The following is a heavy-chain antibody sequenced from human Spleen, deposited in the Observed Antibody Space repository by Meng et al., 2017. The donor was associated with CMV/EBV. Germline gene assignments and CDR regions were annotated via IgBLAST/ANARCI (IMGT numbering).Heavy chain of an antibody. CDR1: GFTFSSYS. Sequence: GESLKISCAASGFTFSSYSMNWVRQAPGKGLEWVSSISSSSSYIYYADSVKGRFTISRDNAKNSLYLQMNSLRAEDTAVYYCASGKDYDFWSGYSGAQRSAQTMDVWGQGTTVTVSS. D-gene: IGHD3-3*01. J-gene: IGHJ6*02. V-gene: IGHV3-21*01. CDR2: ISSSSSYI. CDR3: ASGKDYDFWSGYSGAQRSAQTMDV.